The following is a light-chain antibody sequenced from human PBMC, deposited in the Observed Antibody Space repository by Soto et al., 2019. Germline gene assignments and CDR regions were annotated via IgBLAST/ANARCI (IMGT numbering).Light chain of an antibody. CDR3: LQHNSYPRT. V-gene: IGKV1-17*03. J-gene: IGKJ1*01. CDR2: GAS. CDR1: QGIGNY. Sequence: DIQMTQSPSAMSASVGDRVTITCRASQGIGNYLAWFQQKPGKVPKRLIYGASNLQSGVPSRFRGSGSGTEFTLTISSLQPDDFVTYYCLQHNSYPRTFGQGTKVDIK.